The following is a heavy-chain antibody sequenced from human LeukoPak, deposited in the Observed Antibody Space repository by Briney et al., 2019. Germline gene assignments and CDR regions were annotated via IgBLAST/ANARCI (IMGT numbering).Heavy chain of an antibody. J-gene: IGHJ4*02. CDR3: AKDYYDSSGYPNY. CDR1: GFTFSPFN. CDR2: ISYDGSNK. D-gene: IGHD3-22*01. V-gene: IGHV3-30*18. Sequence: PGRSLRLTCAASGFTFSPFNMHWVRQAPGKGLEWVAVISYDGSNKYYADSVKGRFTISRDNSKNTLYLQMNSLRAEDTAVYYCAKDYYDSSGYPNYWGQGTLVTVSS.